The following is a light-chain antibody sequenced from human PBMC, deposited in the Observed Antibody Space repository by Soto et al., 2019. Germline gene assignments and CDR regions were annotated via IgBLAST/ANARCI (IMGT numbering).Light chain of an antibody. J-gene: IGLJ1*01. CDR3: SSYTNINTRACV. CDR2: DVT. CDR1: SSDVGGYNS. Sequence: QSALTQPASVSGSPGQSITISCTGTSSDVGGYNSVSWYRQDPGKAPKLMIYDVTNRPSGVSNRFSGSKSGNTASLTISGLQAEDEADYYCSSYTNINTRACVFGTGTKLTVL. V-gene: IGLV2-14*01.